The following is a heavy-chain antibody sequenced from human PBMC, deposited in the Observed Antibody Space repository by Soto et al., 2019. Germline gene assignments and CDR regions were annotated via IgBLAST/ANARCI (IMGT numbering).Heavy chain of an antibody. CDR1: GASVRDYN. CDR2: IHHTGSN. J-gene: IGHJ3*02. CDR3: AKWGYPAMQAFDI. Sequence: TLSLTCTVSGASVRDYNWNWIRQPPGRGLEWIGFIHHTGSNTYSPSLRSRVTMSVDTSRNQFSLMMTSVTAADTAVYYCAKWGYPAMQAFDIWGQGTMVTVS. V-gene: IGHV4-59*02. D-gene: IGHD3-16*02.